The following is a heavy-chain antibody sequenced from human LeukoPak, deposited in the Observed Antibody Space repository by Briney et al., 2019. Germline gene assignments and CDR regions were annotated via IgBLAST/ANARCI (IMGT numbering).Heavy chain of an antibody. J-gene: IGHJ3*02. CDR2: IIPIFGTA. D-gene: IGHD6-19*01. CDR3: ARGGSGWYWGLDI. CDR1: GGTFCSYA. Sequence: ASVKVSCKASGGTFCSYAISWVRQAPGQGLEWMGGIIPIFGTANYAQKFQGRVTITADESTSTAYMELSSLRSEDTAVYYCARGGSGWYWGLDIWGQGTMVTVSS. V-gene: IGHV1-69*13.